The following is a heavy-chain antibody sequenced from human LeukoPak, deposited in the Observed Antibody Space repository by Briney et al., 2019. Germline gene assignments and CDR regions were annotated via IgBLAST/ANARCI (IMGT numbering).Heavy chain of an antibody. CDR1: GFAFSSYA. Sequence: GGSLRLSCAASGFAFSSYAMSWVRQAPGKGLEWVSAISGSGGSTYYADSVKGRFTISRDNSKNTLYLQMNSLRAGDTAVYYCAKRGGYWPGKWFDPWGQGTLVTVSS. D-gene: IGHD2-21*01. CDR2: ISGSGGST. V-gene: IGHV3-23*01. J-gene: IGHJ5*02. CDR3: AKRGGYWPGKWFDP.